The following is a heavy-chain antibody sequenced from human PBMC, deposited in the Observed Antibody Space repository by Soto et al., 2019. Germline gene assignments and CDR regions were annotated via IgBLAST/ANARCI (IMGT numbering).Heavy chain of an antibody. J-gene: IGHJ4*02. Sequence: SETLSLTCTVSGGSISSYYWSWIRQPPGKGLEWIGYIYYSGSTNYNPSLKSRVTISVDTSKNQFSLKLSSVTAADTAVYYCARATYYYDSTYDYWGQGTLVTVSS. CDR3: ARATYYYDSTYDY. V-gene: IGHV4-59*01. CDR1: GGSISSYY. CDR2: IYYSGST. D-gene: IGHD3-22*01.